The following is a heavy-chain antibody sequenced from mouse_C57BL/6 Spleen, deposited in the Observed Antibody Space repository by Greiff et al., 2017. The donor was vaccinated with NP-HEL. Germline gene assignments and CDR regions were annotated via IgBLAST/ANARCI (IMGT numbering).Heavy chain of an antibody. V-gene: IGHV5-6*01. J-gene: IGHJ3*01. CDR3: ALITTVVAKAY. Sequence: EVMLVESGGDLVKPGGSLQLSCAASGFTFSSYGMSWVRQTPDTRLEWFATISSGGSYTYYPDSVKGRFTISRDNAKNTLDLQRSSLKSEDTAMYYCALITTVVAKAYWGQGTLVTVSA. CDR2: ISSGGSYT. D-gene: IGHD1-1*01. CDR1: GFTFSSYG.